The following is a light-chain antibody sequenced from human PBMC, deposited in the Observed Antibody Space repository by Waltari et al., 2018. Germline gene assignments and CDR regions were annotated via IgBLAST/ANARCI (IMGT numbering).Light chain of an antibody. CDR3: AAWDDSLNGLVV. CDR2: TNT. J-gene: IGLJ2*01. Sequence: QSVLTQPPSASGTPGQRVTISCSGSSSNIGSNTVNWYQQLPGTAPKLLIHTNTQRPSGVPDRFSGSKSGTSASLAISGLQSEDVADYYCAAWDDSLNGLVVFGGGTKLTVL. CDR1: SSNIGSNT. V-gene: IGLV1-44*01.